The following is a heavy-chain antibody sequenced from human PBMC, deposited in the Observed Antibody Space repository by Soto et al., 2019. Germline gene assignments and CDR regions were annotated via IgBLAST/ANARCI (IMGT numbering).Heavy chain of an antibody. D-gene: IGHD1-20*01. J-gene: IGHJ4*02. Sequence: GGSLRLSCVSYGFSFSAYSMSWVRQAPGKGLEWVSSITSGSDYIYYADSLKGRFTISRDNAKHSLFLQMHSLRAEDTAFYFCERVDVYTFGCDCRGQGTLVTVS. V-gene: IGHV3-21*01. CDR1: GFSFSAYS. CDR3: ERVDVYTFGCDC. CDR2: ITSGSDYI.